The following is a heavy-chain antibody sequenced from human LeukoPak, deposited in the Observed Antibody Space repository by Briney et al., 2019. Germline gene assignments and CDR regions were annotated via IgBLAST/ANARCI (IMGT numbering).Heavy chain of an antibody. J-gene: IGHJ4*02. V-gene: IGHV3-48*03. D-gene: IGHD3-22*01. CDR3: AKDSWRALKKNYYDSSGYPYYFDY. CDR1: GFTFSSYE. CDR2: ISSSGSTI. Sequence: PGGSLRLSCAASGFTFSSYEMNWVRQAPGKGLEWVSYISSSGSTIYYADSVKGRFTISRDNAKNSLYLQMNSLRAEDTAVYYCAKDSWRALKKNYYDSSGYPYYFDYWGQGTLVTVSS.